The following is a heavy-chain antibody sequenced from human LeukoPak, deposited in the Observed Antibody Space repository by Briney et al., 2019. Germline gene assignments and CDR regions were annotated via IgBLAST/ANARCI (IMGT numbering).Heavy chain of an antibody. V-gene: IGHV4-39*01. CDR2: IYYSGST. CDR1: GGSISSSSYY. J-gene: IGHJ4*02. D-gene: IGHD2-2*01. CDR3: ARTGRYQLSSPDY. Sequence: SETLSLTCTVSGGSISSSSYYWGWIRQPPGKGLEWIGSIYYSGSTYYNPSLKSRVTISVDTSKNQFSLKLSSVTAADTAVYYCARTGRYQLSSPDYWGQGTLVTVSS.